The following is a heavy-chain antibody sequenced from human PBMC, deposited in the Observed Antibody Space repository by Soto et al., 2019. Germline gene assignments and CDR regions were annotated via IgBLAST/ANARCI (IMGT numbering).Heavy chain of an antibody. J-gene: IGHJ3*02. Sequence: QITLKESGPTLVKPTQTLTLTCTFSGFSLSTSGVGVGWIRQPPGKALEWLALIYWDDDKRYSPSLKSRLTITKDTSKNQVVLTMTKMDPVDTATYYCAHSLWYNWNDAAFDIWGQGTMVTVSS. CDR2: IYWDDDK. CDR3: AHSLWYNWNDAAFDI. CDR1: GFSLSTSGVG. V-gene: IGHV2-5*02. D-gene: IGHD1-1*01.